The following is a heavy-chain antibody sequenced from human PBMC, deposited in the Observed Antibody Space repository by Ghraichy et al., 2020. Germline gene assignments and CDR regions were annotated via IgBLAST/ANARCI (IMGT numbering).Heavy chain of an antibody. V-gene: IGHV4-39*01. D-gene: IGHD3-10*01. Sequence: SETLSLTCTVSGGSISSSSYYWGWIRQPPGKGLEWIGSIYYSGSTYYNPSLKSRVTISVDTSKNQFSLKLSSVTAADTAVYYCASTTMVRGVMGGMIDYWGQGTLVTVSS. CDR2: IYYSGST. CDR1: GGSISSSSYY. CDR3: ASTTMVRGVMGGMIDY. J-gene: IGHJ4*02.